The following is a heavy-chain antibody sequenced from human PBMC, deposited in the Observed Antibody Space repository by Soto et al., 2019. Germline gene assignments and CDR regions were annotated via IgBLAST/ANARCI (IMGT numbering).Heavy chain of an antibody. V-gene: IGHV4-34*01. CDR1: GGSFSGYY. J-gene: IGHJ1*01. D-gene: IGHD6-19*01. Sequence: QVQLQQWGAGLLKPSETLSLTCAVYGGSFSGYYWSWIRQPPGKGLEWIGEINHSGSTNYNPSLKSRVTISVDTSKNQFSLKLSSVTAADTAVYYCARTSSGWYGNFQHWGQGTLVTVSS. CDR2: INHSGST. CDR3: ARTSSGWYGNFQH.